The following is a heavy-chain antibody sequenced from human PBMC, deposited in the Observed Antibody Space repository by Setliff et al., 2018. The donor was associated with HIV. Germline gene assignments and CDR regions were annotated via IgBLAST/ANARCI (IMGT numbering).Heavy chain of an antibody. CDR2: IYYSGST. CDR3: IIAYSSGWLAPMGFDS. V-gene: IGHV4-39*01. CDR1: AGSIRSSTYY. Sequence: SETLSLTCTFSAGSIRSSTYYWAWIRQPPGKGLEWIGTIYYSGSTYYNPSLKSRATISVDTSKNQFSLKLSSVTAADTAVYYCIIAYSSGWLAPMGFDSWGQGTLVTVSS. D-gene: IGHD6-19*01. J-gene: IGHJ4*02.